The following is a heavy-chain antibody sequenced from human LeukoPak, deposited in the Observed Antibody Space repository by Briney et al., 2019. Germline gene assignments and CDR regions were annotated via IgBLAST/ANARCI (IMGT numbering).Heavy chain of an antibody. CDR1: GGSIRSYV. J-gene: IGHJ5*02. CDR3: ARDRGSDGSDQLDP. D-gene: IGHD3-10*01. V-gene: IGHV4-4*07. CDR2: IFSSGTT. Sequence: SETLSLTCTVSGGSIRSYVLIWIRQPAGKGLEWIGRIFSSGTTNYNPSLKSRVTMSVDTSKNQFSLKLSSVTAADTAVYYCARDRGSDGSDQLDPWGQGTLVTVSS.